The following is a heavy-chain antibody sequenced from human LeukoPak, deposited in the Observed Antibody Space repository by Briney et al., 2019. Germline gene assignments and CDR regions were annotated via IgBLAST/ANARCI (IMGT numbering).Heavy chain of an antibody. CDR2: ISYDGSNK. D-gene: IGHD2-2*01. V-gene: IGHV3-30*09. CDR3: AIGCWSSSNCPVDY. Sequence: GGSLRLSCAASGFTFSSYPMHWVRQAPGKVLEWVAFISYDGSNKNYADSVKGRFAISRDNSKNTLYLQMNSLRAEDTAVYYCAIGCWSSSNCPVDYWGQGTLVTVSS. J-gene: IGHJ4*02. CDR1: GFTFSSYP.